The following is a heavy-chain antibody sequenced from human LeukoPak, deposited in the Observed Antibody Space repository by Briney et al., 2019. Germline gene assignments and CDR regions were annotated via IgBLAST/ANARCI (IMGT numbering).Heavy chain of an antibody. J-gene: IGHJ4*02. CDR3: AVRGDY. Sequence: SETLSLTCAVYGGSFSGYYWSWIRQPPGKGLEWIGEINHSGSTNYNPSLKSRVTISVDTSKKQFSLKLTSVTTADTAVYYCAVRGDYWGQGTLVTVTS. D-gene: IGHD3-10*01. CDR1: GGSFSGYY. CDR2: INHSGST. V-gene: IGHV4-34*01.